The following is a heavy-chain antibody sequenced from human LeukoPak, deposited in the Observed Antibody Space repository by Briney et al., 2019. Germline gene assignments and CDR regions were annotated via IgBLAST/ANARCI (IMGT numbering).Heavy chain of an antibody. CDR2: ISYDGSNK. J-gene: IGHJ4*02. CDR1: GFAFSSYG. Sequence: GGSLRLSCAASGFAFSSYGMHWVRQAPGKGLEWVAVISYDGSNKYYADSVKGRFTISRDNSKNTLYLQMNSLRAEDTAVYYCAKDYGGSFDYWGQGTLVTVSS. CDR3: AKDYGGSFDY. D-gene: IGHD4-23*01. V-gene: IGHV3-30*18.